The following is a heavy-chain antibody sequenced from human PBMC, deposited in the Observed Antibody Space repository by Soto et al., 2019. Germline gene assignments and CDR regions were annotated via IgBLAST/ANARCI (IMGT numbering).Heavy chain of an antibody. CDR1: GFSFSAFS. CDR3: AREGGRHCSPTRCYNAFDI. V-gene: IGHV3-48*02. Sequence: GGSLRLSCAYSGFSFSAFSMNWVRQAPGKGLEWISYISSTSSTIYYADSVKGRFTISRDNAKNSLYLQMNSLRDEDTAVYYCAREGGRHCSPTRCYNAFDIWGLGTMVTVSS. D-gene: IGHD2-2*02. CDR2: ISSTSSTI. J-gene: IGHJ3*02.